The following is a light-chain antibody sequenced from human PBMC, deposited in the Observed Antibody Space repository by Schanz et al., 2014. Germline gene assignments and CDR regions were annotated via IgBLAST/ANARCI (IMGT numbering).Light chain of an antibody. CDR2: EGS. J-gene: IGLJ3*02. CDR1: SSDVGSYNL. V-gene: IGLV2-23*01. CDR3: CSYAGSSTWV. Sequence: QSALTQPASVSGSPGQSITISCTGTSSDVGSYNLVSWYQQHPGKAPKLMIYEGSKRPSGVSNRFSGSKSGKTASLTISGLQAEDEASYYCCSYAGSSTWVFGGGTKLTVL.